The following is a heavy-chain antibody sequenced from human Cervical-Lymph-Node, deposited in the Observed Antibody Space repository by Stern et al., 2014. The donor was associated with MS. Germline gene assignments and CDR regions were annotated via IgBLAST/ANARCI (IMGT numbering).Heavy chain of an antibody. Sequence: MQLVESGAELKKPGSSVKVSCKASGGTFSSYGISWVRQAPGQGLEWMGGIIPLFGTANYARRFQGRVTITADISTSTAYMELSSLRSEDTAVYYCARDGDFGSDYGMDVWGQGTPVTVSS. CDR3: ARDGDFGSDYGMDV. D-gene: IGHD2-21*02. J-gene: IGHJ6*02. CDR2: IIPLFGTA. V-gene: IGHV1-69*06. CDR1: GGTFSSYG.